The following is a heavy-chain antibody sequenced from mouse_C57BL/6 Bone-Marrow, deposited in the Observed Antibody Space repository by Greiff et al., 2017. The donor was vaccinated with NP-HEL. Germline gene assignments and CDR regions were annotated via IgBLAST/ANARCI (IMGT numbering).Heavy chain of an antibody. J-gene: IGHJ2*01. Sequence: QVQLQQPGAELVKPGASVKLSCKASGYTFTSYWMQWVNQRPGQGLEWIGEIDPSDSYTNYNQKFKGKATLTVDTSSSTAYMQLSSLTSEDSAVYYCARPRYGNYFDYWGQGTTLTVSS. CDR1: GYTFTSYW. CDR2: IDPSDSYT. CDR3: ARPRYGNYFDY. V-gene: IGHV1-50*01. D-gene: IGHD2-10*02.